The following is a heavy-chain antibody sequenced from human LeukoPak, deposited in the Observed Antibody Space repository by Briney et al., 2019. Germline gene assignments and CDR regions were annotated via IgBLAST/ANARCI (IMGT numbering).Heavy chain of an antibody. D-gene: IGHD3-22*01. V-gene: IGHV3-33*01. J-gene: IGHJ4*02. CDR1: GFTFSSYG. CDR3: ARDYYYDSSGYFDY. Sequence: TGGSLRLSCAASGFTFSSYGMHWVRQAPGKGLEWVAVIWYDGSNKYYADSVKGRFTISRDNSKNTLYLRMNSLRAEDTAVYYCARDYYYDSSGYFDYWGQGTLVTVSS. CDR2: IWYDGSNK.